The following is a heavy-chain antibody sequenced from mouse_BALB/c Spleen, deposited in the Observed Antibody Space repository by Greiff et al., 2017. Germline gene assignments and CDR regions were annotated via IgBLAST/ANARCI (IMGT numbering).Heavy chain of an antibody. J-gene: IGHJ2*01. CDR1: GYTFSSYW. V-gene: IGHV1-9*01. D-gene: IGHD1-1*01. CDR3: ASPFYGSSTSYFDY. Sequence: QVQLQQSGAELMKPGASVKISCKATGYTFSSYWIEWVKQRPGHGLEWIGEILPGSGSTNYNEKFKGKATFTADTSSNTAYMQLSSLTSEDSAVYYCASPFYGSSTSYFDYWGQGTTLTVSS. CDR2: ILPGSGST.